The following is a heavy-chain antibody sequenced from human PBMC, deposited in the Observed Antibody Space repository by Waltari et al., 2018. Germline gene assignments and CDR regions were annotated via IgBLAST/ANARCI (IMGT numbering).Heavy chain of an antibody. J-gene: IGHJ2*01. V-gene: IGHV4-39*07. CDR1: GGSISSSSYY. CDR2: IYYSGST. D-gene: IGHD6-13*01. Sequence: QLQLQESGPGLVKPSETLSLTCTVSGGSISSSSYYWGWIRQPPGKGLEWIGSIYYSGSTYYNPSLKSRVTISVDTSKNQFSLKLSSVTAADTAVYYCARAYSSSWYVWYFDLWGRGTLVTVSS. CDR3: ARAYSSSWYVWYFDL.